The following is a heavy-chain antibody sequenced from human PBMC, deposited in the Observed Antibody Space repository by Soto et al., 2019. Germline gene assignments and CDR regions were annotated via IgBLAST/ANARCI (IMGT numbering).Heavy chain of an antibody. V-gene: IGHV1-69*06. D-gene: IGHD1-1*01. CDR2: IIPVFGSA. CDR1: GGAFNTFA. CDR3: ARDWGHVSGTTYNHYYNGLEV. J-gene: IGHJ6*02. Sequence: QVQLVQSGPEVKKPGSSVRVSCKASGGAFNTFALSWVRQAPGQGLEWMGGIIPVFGSADYAQKFQGKITITADRSTSTVYMEWSSLRSDGPAVYYCARDWGHVSGTTYNHYYNGLEVWGHGTTVTVSS.